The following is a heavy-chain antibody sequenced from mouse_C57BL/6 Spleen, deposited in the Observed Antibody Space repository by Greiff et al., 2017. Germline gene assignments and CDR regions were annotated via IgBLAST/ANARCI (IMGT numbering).Heavy chain of an antibody. D-gene: IGHD2-2*01. Sequence: EVMLVESEGGLVQPGSSMKLSCTASGFTFSDYYMAWVRQVPEKGLEWVANINYDGSSTYYLDSLKSRFIISRDNAKNILYLQMSSLKSEDTATYYCARGGAIWLLFDYWGQGTTLTVSS. J-gene: IGHJ2*01. CDR3: ARGGAIWLLFDY. V-gene: IGHV5-16*01. CDR2: INYDGSST. CDR1: GFTFSDYY.